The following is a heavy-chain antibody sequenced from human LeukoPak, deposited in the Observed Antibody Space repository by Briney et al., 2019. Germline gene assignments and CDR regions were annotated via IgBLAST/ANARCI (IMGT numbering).Heavy chain of an antibody. J-gene: IGHJ4*02. V-gene: IGHV3-15*07. Sequence: PGGSLRLSCAASSYTFSDAWMNWVRQAPGKGLEWVGRIEAKAHGGTTNYAAPVKGRFTISRDDSKNTLYLQMSSLKTEDTAVYYCTTDPFYDSAGFGFWGQGTLVTVS. CDR2: IEAKAHGGTT. D-gene: IGHD3-22*01. CDR1: SYTFSDAW. CDR3: TTDPFYDSAGFGF.